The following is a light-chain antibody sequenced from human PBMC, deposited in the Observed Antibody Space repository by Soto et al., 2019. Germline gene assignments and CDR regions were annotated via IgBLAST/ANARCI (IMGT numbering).Light chain of an antibody. CDR3: QQYGSSPKT. V-gene: IGKV3-20*01. Sequence: EIVFTQSPGTLSFSPGERATLSCRASQSVSSSYLAWYQQKPGQAPRLLIYGASSRATGTPDRFSGSGSGTDFTLTISRLEPEDFAVYYCQQYGSSPKTFGQGTKVDIK. J-gene: IGKJ1*01. CDR2: GAS. CDR1: QSVSSSY.